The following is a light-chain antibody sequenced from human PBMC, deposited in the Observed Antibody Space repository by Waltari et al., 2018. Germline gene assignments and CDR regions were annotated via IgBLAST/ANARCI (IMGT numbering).Light chain of an antibody. J-gene: IGLJ1*01. CDR2: EDN. Sequence: SYELTQPPSVSVSPGQTARITCYGGTLPRKFAYWDQQKSGQAPVLVIFEDNKRPPGIPERFSGSISGTTATLTISGAQVEDEADYYCSSVDSSFKGLFGAGTKVTVL. V-gene: IGLV3-10*01. CDR1: TLPRKF. CDR3: SSVDSSFKGL.